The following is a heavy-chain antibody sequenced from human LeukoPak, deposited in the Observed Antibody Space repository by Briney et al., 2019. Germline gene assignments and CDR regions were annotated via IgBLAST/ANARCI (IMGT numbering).Heavy chain of an antibody. Sequence: ASVKVSCKASGYTFTGYYMHWVRQAPGQGLEWMGWINPNSGGTNYAQTFQGRVTMTRDTSISIVYMELSRLRSDDTAVYYCARDREGLNGDSWGQGTLVTVSS. V-gene: IGHV1-2*02. J-gene: IGHJ4*02. CDR1: GYTFTGYY. CDR2: INPNSGGT. D-gene: IGHD1-26*01. CDR3: ARDREGLNGDS.